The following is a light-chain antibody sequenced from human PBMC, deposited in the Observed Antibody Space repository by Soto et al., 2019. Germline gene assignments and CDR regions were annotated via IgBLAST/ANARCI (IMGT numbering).Light chain of an antibody. J-gene: IGLJ2*01. CDR3: GTWDSSLSAVV. CDR1: SSNIGNNY. Sequence: QSVLTQPPSVAAAPGQTVTISCSGSSSNIGNNYVSWYQQFPGTAPKLLIYENNKRPSGIPDRFSGSKSGTSATLGITGLQTGDEADYYCGTWDSSLSAVVFGGGTQLTVL. CDR2: ENN. V-gene: IGLV1-51*02.